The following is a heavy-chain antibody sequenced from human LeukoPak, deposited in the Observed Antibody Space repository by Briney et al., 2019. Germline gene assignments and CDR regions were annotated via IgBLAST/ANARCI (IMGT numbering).Heavy chain of an antibody. J-gene: IGHJ4*02. CDR3: ASSIAAAASFDY. CDR1: GGSISIYY. CDR2: IYYSGST. D-gene: IGHD6-13*01. V-gene: IGHV4-59*08. Sequence: SETLSLTCTVSGGSISIYYWSWIWQPPRKGLEWIGYIYYSGSTNYNPSLKSRVTISVDTSKNQFSLKLSSVTAADTAVYYCASSIAAAASFDYWGQGTLVTVSS.